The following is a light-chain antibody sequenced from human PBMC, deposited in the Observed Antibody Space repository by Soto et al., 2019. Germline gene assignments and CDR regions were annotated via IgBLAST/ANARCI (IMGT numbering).Light chain of an antibody. V-gene: IGLV2-8*01. J-gene: IGLJ3*02. CDR3: TSYVGNDSWV. Sequence: QSVLTQPPSASGSPGQSVTISCTGTSSDVGAYKYVSWYQQYPGKAPKLMIYEVTKRPSGVPDRFSGSKSGNTGSLTVSGLQGEVEADYYCTSYVGNDSWVFGGGTKVTVL. CDR1: SSDVGAYKY. CDR2: EVT.